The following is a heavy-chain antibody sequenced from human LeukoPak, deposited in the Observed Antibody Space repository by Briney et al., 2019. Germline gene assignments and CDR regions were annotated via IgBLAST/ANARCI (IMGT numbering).Heavy chain of an antibody. CDR2: ISSSSSTI. CDR3: ARSLIYCSGGSCQDY. J-gene: IGHJ4*02. CDR1: GFTFSSYS. V-gene: IGHV3-48*01. D-gene: IGHD2-15*01. Sequence: GGSLRLSCAASGFTFSSYSMNWVRQAPGKGLEWVSYISSSSSTIYYADSVKGRFTISRDNSKNTLYLQMNSLRAEDTAVYYCARSLIYCSGGSCQDYWGQGTLVTVPS.